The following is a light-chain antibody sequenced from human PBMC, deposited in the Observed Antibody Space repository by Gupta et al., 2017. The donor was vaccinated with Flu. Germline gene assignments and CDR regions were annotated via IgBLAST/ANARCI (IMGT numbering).Light chain of an antibody. CDR3: QQYYSTPRT. J-gene: IGKJ1*01. CDR2: WAS. V-gene: IGKV4-1*01. CDR1: QSVLYSSNNKNY. Sequence: SLGERATINCKSSQSVLYSSNNKNYLAWYQQKPGQPPKLLIYWASTRESGVPDRFSGSGSGTDFTLTISSLQAEDVAVYSCQQYYSTPRTFGQGTKVEIK.